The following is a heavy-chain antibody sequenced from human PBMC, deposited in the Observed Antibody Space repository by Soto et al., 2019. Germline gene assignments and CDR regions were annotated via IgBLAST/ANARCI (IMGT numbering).Heavy chain of an antibody. CDR1: GFTFSDYY. V-gene: IGHV3-11*06. Sequence: GGSLRLSCAASGFTFSDYYMSWIRQAPGKGLEWVSYISSSSSYTNYADSVKGRFTISRDNAKNSLYLQMNSLRAEDTAVYYCARDKDGYNYVGAFDIWGQGTVVTVSS. CDR2: ISSSSSYT. J-gene: IGHJ3*02. D-gene: IGHD5-12*01. CDR3: ARDKDGYNYVGAFDI.